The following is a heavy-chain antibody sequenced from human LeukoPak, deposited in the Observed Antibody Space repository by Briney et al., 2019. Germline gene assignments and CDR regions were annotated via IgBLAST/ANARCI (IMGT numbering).Heavy chain of an antibody. Sequence: ASVKVSCKASGYTFTSYGISWVRQAPGQGLESMGWISAYNGNTNYAQRLQGRVTMTTDTSTSTAYMELRSLRSDDTAVYYCARGLRYFDWLGDYFDYWGQGTLVTVSS. CDR3: ARGLRYFDWLGDYFDY. CDR1: GYTFTSYG. J-gene: IGHJ4*02. CDR2: ISAYNGNT. V-gene: IGHV1-18*01. D-gene: IGHD3-9*01.